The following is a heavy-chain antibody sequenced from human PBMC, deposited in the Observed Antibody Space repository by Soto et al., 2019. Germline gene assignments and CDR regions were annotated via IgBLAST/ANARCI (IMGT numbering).Heavy chain of an antibody. D-gene: IGHD2-15*01. CDR1: GYTFTSYG. CDR2: ISAYNGNT. J-gene: IGHJ4*02. CDR3: ARVNTYGGLLFFFSGGSCKLIVY. Sequence: ASVKVSCKASGYTFTSYGISWVRQAPGQGLEWMGWISAYNGNTNYAQKLQGRVTMTTDTSTSTAYMELRSLRSDDTAVYYCARVNTYGGLLFFFSGGSCKLIVYRCPGPLVTGFS. V-gene: IGHV1-18*01.